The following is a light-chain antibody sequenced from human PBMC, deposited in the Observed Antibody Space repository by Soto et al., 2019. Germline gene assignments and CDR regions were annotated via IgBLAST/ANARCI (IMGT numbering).Light chain of an antibody. V-gene: IGKV1-39*01. Sequence: QMAPSSSSLSASVRDSVTSSCRACQSISSYLHWYQQKPGKAPKLLIYAASSLQSGVPSRFSGSGSGTDFTLTISSLQPEDFATYYCQQSYSTPRTFCQGTKVDI. CDR3: QQSYSTPRT. CDR1: QSISSY. CDR2: AAS. J-gene: IGKJ1*01.